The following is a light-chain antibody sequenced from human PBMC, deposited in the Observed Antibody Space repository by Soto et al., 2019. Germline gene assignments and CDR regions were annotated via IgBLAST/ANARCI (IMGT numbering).Light chain of an antibody. CDR1: QGVTTN. CDR2: GAS. CDR3: QQYNTWPLT. Sequence: EIVMTQSPATLSVSPGARATLSCRASQGVTTNLAWYQQKPGQAPRLLIYGASTRATGIPARFSGSGSGTEFTLTISSLQSEDVAVYYCQQYNTWPLTFGGGTKVEIK. V-gene: IGKV3-15*01. J-gene: IGKJ4*01.